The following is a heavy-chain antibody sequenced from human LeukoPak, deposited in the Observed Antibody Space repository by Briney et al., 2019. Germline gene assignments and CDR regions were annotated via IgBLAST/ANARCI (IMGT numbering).Heavy chain of an antibody. V-gene: IGHV3-74*01. CDR1: GFTFSSYE. CDR2: INSDGSST. D-gene: IGHD5-24*01. CDR3: ARGTWATLYYYYMDV. Sequence: GGSLRLSCAASGFTFSSYEVNWVRQAPGKGLVWVSRINSDGSSTSYADSVKGRFTISRDNAKNTLYLQMNSLRAEDTAVYYCARGTWATLYYYYMDVWGKGTTVTVSS. J-gene: IGHJ6*03.